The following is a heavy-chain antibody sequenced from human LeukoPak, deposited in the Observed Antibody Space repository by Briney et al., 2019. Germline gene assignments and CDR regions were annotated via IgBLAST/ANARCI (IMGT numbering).Heavy chain of an antibody. D-gene: IGHD3-10*01. V-gene: IGHV4-34*01. CDR1: GGSFSGYY. CDR3: ARQFLWFGELLEMDSYFDH. Sequence: SETLSLTCAVYGGSFSGYYWSWIRQPPGKGLEWIGEINHSGSTNYNPSLKSRVTISVDTSKNQFSLKLSSVTAADTAVYYCARQFLWFGELLEMDSYFDHWGQGTLVTVSS. CDR2: INHSGST. J-gene: IGHJ4*02.